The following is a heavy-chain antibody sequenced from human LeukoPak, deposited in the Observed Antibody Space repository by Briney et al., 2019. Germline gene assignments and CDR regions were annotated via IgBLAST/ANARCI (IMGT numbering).Heavy chain of an antibody. CDR1: GYTFTGYY. CDR2: INPNSGGT. CDR3: ARESISSGGLIY. V-gene: IGHV1-2*02. D-gene: IGHD3-3*02. J-gene: IGHJ4*02. Sequence: ASVKVSCKASGYTFTGYYMHWVRQAPGQGLEWMGWINPNSGGTNYAQKFQGRVTMTRDTSISTAYMELSRLRSDDTAVYYCARESISSGGLIYRGQGTLVTVSS.